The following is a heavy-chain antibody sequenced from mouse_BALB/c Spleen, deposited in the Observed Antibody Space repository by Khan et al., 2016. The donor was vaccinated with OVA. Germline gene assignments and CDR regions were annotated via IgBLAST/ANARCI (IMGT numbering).Heavy chain of an antibody. J-gene: IGHJ4*01. CDR1: GFSLTNYG. Sequence: QMQLEESGPGLAAPSQSLSITCTISGFSLTNYGVHWVRQPPGKGLEWLAVIWSDGSTTYNSALNSRLTITKDNYQSQVFLKMNSLQTDDTAIYFCARQPYYHYNIMDYWGQGTSVTVSS. CDR2: IWSDGST. CDR3: ARQPYYHYNIMDY. V-gene: IGHV2-6-1*01. D-gene: IGHD2-10*01.